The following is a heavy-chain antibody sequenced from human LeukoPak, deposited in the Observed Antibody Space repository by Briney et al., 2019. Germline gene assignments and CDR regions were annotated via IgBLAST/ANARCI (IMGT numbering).Heavy chain of an antibody. CDR2: IIPIFGTA. Sequence: GASVKVSCKASGGTFSSYAISWVRQAPGQGLEWMGGIIPIFGTANYAQKFQGRVTVTTDESTSTAYMALSSLRSDDTAVYYCAREGRYCSGGSCYESYFDYWGQGTLVTASS. J-gene: IGHJ4*02. D-gene: IGHD2-15*01. V-gene: IGHV1-69*05. CDR1: GGTFSSYA. CDR3: AREGRYCSGGSCYESYFDY.